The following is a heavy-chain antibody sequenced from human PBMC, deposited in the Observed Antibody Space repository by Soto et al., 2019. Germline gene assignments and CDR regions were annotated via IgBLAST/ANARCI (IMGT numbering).Heavy chain of an antibody. CDR2: INHTGGT. D-gene: IGHD3-3*01. V-gene: IGHV4-34*01. CDR1: GGSVNRYY. Sequence: PSETLSLTCAAYGGSVNRYYWNWIRQPPGKGLEWIGEINHTGGTHYNPSLKSRVTMSVDTSKNQFSLRLSSVTAADTAIYYCATRITVFGLLIPPFDPWGQGTQVTVSS. J-gene: IGHJ5*02. CDR3: ATRITVFGLLIPPFDP.